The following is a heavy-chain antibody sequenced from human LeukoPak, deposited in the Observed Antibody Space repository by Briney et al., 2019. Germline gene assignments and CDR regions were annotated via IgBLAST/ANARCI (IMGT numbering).Heavy chain of an antibody. Sequence: GGSLRLSCAASGFTFSSYGMHWVRQAPGKGLEWVAVISYDGSNKYYADSVKGRFTISRDNSKNTLYVQMNSLRAEDTAVYYCAKGGSMVRGVMYDWFDPWGQGTLVTVSS. CDR3: AKGGSMVRGVMYDWFDP. J-gene: IGHJ5*02. D-gene: IGHD3-10*01. V-gene: IGHV3-30*18. CDR2: ISYDGSNK. CDR1: GFTFSSYG.